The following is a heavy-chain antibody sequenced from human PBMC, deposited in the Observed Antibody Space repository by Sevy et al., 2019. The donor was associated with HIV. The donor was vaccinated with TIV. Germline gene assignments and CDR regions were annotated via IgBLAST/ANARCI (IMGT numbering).Heavy chain of an antibody. CDR1: GFTFSSYS. Sequence: GGSLRLSCAASGFTFSSYSMNWVRQAPGKGLEWVSSISSSSYIYYADSVKGRFTISRDNAKNSLYLQMNSLRAEDTAVYYCARGKYCSGGSCYYLDAFDIWGQGTMVTVSS. J-gene: IGHJ3*02. CDR2: ISSSSYI. V-gene: IGHV3-21*01. CDR3: ARGKYCSGGSCYYLDAFDI. D-gene: IGHD2-15*01.